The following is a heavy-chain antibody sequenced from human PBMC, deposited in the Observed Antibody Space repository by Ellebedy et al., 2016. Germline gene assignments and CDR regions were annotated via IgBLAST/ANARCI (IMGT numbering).Heavy chain of an antibody. Sequence: GESLKISCEGSGYSFTSYWIGWVRQMPGKGLEWMGIIYPGDSDTRYSPSFQGQVTISADKSISTAYLQWSSLKASDTAMYYCARLPYNWNYYYYYGMDVWGQGTTVTVSS. J-gene: IGHJ6*02. CDR1: GYSFTSYW. CDR3: ARLPYNWNYYYYYGMDV. CDR2: IYPGDSDT. D-gene: IGHD1-20*01. V-gene: IGHV5-51*01.